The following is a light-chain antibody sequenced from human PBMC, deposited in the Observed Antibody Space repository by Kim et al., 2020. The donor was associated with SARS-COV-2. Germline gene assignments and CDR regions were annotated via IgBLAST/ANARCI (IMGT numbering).Light chain of an antibody. J-gene: IGKJ2*01. CDR1: QGMRIW. Sequence: SASVGDRATITGRAGQGMRIWLAWYQPTPRKAPQLLSYAASSLQSGLPSRFSRSGSGTDFPLTLSSLQPEDFATYYCQQTNSFPYTFGQGAKLEIK. CDR3: QQTNSFPYT. CDR2: AAS. V-gene: IGKV1-12*01.